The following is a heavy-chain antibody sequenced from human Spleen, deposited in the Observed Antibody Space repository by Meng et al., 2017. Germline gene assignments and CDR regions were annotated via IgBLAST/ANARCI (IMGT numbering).Heavy chain of an antibody. J-gene: IGHJ4*02. V-gene: IGHV4-61*03. CDR2: IYYSGST. CDR3: ARSSAGIVGASFDK. CDR1: GGSVRSGSYY. D-gene: IGHD1-26*01. Sequence: VQLQEAGPGLVRPSETWSLTCSVSGGSVRSGSYYWSWIRQPPGKGLEWLGYIYYSGSTDYNPSFKSRVTISIDTSKNHFTLKVNSVTAADTAVYYCARSSAGIVGASFDKWGQGTLVTVSS.